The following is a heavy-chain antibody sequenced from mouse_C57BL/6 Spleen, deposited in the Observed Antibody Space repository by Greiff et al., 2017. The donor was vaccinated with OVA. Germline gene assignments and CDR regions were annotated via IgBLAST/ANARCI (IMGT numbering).Heavy chain of an antibody. Sequence: EVKLVESGGGLVKPGGSLKLSCAASGFTFSDYGMHWVRQAPGKGLEWVANISSGNGTTYYKDTVKGRFTLSRDNAKKTLFLQTTSLRSEDTAMYYCANWDKGFAYWGQGTLVTVSA. CDR1: GFTFSDYG. J-gene: IGHJ3*01. D-gene: IGHD4-1*01. CDR2: ISSGNGTT. V-gene: IGHV5-17*01. CDR3: ANWDKGFAY.